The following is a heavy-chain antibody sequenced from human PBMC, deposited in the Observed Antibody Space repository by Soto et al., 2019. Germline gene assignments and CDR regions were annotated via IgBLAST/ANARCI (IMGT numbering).Heavy chain of an antibody. CDR1: GGSISSSSYY. CDR3: ASSVYYYGAGSPSVDMDV. D-gene: IGHD3-10*01. CDR2: IYYSGST. Sequence: SETLSLTCTVSGGSISSSSYYWGWIRQPPGKGMEWIGSIYYSGSTYYNPSLKSRVTISVDTSKNQFSLKLSSVTAADTAVYYCASSVYYYGAGSPSVDMDVWGQGTTVTVSS. J-gene: IGHJ6*02. V-gene: IGHV4-39*01.